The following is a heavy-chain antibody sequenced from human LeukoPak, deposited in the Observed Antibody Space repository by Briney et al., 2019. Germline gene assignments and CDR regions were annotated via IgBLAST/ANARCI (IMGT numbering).Heavy chain of an antibody. D-gene: IGHD4-23*01. V-gene: IGHV4-34*01. CDR3: ARGTTVVTRWRYFDL. Sequence: SETLSLTCAVYGGSFSGYYWSWIRQPPGKGLEWIGEINHSGSTNYNPSLKSRVTISVDTSKNQFSLKLSSVTAADTAVYYCARGTTVVTRWRYFDLWGRGTLVTVSS. J-gene: IGHJ2*01. CDR1: GGSFSGYY. CDR2: INHSGST.